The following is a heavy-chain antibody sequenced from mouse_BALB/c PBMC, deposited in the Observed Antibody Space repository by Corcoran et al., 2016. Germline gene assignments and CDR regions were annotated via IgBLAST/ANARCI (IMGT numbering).Heavy chain of an antibody. CDR3: ARYYDYDQGPFAY. J-gene: IGHJ3*01. V-gene: IGHV1S136*01. CDR2: INPYNDGT. D-gene: IGHD2-4*01. Sequence: EVQLQQSGPELVKPGASVKMSCKASGYTYTSYVMHWVKQKPGQGLEWIGYINPYNDGTKYNEKFKGKATLTSDKSSSTAYMELSSLTSEDSAVYYCARYYDYDQGPFAYWGQGTLVTVSA. CDR1: GYTYTSYV.